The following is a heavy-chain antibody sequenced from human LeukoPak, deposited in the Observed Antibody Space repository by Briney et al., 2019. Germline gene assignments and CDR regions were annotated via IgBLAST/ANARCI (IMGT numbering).Heavy chain of an antibody. V-gene: IGHV3-53*01. CDR2: IYSDGST. J-gene: IGHJ4*02. D-gene: IGHD2-2*01. CDR3: ASSASLVCLDY. Sequence: PGGSLRLSCAASGFTVSSNYMSWVRQAPGKGLEWVSVIYSDGSTYYANSVKGRFTISRDNSKNMLFLQMNSLRAEDTAVYFCASSASLVCLDYWGQGTLVTVSS. CDR1: GFTVSSNY.